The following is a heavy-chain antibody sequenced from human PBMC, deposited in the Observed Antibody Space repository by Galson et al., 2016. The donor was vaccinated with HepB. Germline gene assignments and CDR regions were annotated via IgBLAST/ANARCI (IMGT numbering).Heavy chain of an antibody. CDR3: AHRGEGQWLDPEYFQY. Sequence: PALVKPTQTLTLTCTFSGFSPSTSGLGVGWIRQPPGKALEWLALIYWNDDKRYSPSLKTRLTITKDTSENQVVLTMTNMDPVDTATYYCAHRGEGQWLDPEYFQYWGRGTLVTVSS. J-gene: IGHJ1*01. CDR1: GFSPSTSGLG. CDR2: IYWNDDK. V-gene: IGHV2-5*01. D-gene: IGHD6-19*01.